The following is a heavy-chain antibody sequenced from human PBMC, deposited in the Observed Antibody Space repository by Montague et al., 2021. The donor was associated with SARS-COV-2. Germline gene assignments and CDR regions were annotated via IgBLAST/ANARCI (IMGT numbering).Heavy chain of an antibody. CDR1: GGSVNSGSYH. D-gene: IGHD3-3*01. V-gene: IGHV4-61*01. Sequence: SETRSLTCTVSGGSVNSGSYHWNWLRQPPGKGLEWIGYIYYSGSTSYNPSLKSRVAISLDTSKNQFSLNLTSVTAADTALYFCARELEIHDFLSGYYIGDWGQGTLVTVSS. CDR3: ARELEIHDFLSGYYIGD. J-gene: IGHJ4*02. CDR2: IYYSGST.